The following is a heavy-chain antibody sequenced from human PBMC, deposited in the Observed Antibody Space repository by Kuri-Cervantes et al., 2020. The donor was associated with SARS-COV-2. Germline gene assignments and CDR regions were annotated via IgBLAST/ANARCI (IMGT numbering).Heavy chain of an antibody. CDR2: VSYNGAT. J-gene: IGHJ4*02. D-gene: IGHD3/OR15-3a*01. V-gene: IGHV4-59*01. CDR3: SGRVDFSSVDY. Sequence: SETLSLTCTVSGDSITNYYLTWIRQPPGKGLEWIGYVSYNGATAYNPSLKSRVTMSLDTSKNQFSLRLSSVTAADTADYYCSGRVDFSSVDYWGQGTLVHVDS. CDR1: GDSITNYY.